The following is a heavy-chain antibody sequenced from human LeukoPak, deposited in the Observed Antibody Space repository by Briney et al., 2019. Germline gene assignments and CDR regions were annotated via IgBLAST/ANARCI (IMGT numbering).Heavy chain of an antibody. D-gene: IGHD2-2*02. J-gene: IGHJ4*02. CDR1: GYTFTCYG. CDR2: ISAYNGNT. Sequence: ASVKDSCKASGYTFTCYGISWVRQAPGQGLEWMGWISAYNGNTNYAQKLQGRVTMTTDTSTSTAYMELRSLRSDDTAVYYCARDCSSSTSCYTSNFDYWGQGTLVTVSS. CDR3: ARDCSSSTSCYTSNFDY. V-gene: IGHV1-18*01.